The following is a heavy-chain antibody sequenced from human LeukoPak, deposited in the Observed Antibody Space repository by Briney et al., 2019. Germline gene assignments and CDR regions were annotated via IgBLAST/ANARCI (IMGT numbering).Heavy chain of an antibody. CDR2: ITPIFGTA. V-gene: IGHV1-69*05. CDR1: GGTFSSYA. J-gene: IGHJ4*02. D-gene: IGHD4-17*01. Sequence: ASVKVSCKASGGTFSSYAIIWVRQAPGQGLEWMGGITPIFGTANYAQKFQGRVTITTDESTSTAYMELSSLRSEDTAVYYCARGGRIGDYGDDDYYFDYWGQGTLVTVSS. CDR3: ARGGRIGDYGDDDYYFDY.